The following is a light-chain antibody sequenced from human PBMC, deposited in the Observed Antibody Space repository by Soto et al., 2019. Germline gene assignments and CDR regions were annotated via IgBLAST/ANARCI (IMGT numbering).Light chain of an antibody. Sequence: DIQLTQSPSSLSASVGDRVTITCLASQDISNSLNWYQQESGKAPKLLIYGGSNLETGVPSRFSGSGSGTYFTFTISSLQPEDIATYYCQQNADLPFTLGPGTKVDVK. CDR1: QDISNS. CDR2: GGS. J-gene: IGKJ3*01. CDR3: QQNADLPFT. V-gene: IGKV1-33*01.